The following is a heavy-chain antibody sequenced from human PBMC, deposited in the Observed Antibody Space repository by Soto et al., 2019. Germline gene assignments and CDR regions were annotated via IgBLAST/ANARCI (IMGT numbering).Heavy chain of an antibody. D-gene: IGHD3-22*01. CDR2: INAINGDT. J-gene: IGHJ4*02. CDR3: ARSDGYFFPFDG. V-gene: IGHV1-3*01. CDR1: GYIFGRDG. Sequence: KVSCKGSGYIFGRDGMHWVRQAPGQGLEWLAWINAINGDTKYSQRFQGRLTVTRDTSANTAYLELSSLRFEDTAVYYCARSDGYFFPFDGWGQGTLVTVSS.